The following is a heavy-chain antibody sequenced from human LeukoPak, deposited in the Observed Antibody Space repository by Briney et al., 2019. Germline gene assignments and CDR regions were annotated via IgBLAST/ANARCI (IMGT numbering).Heavy chain of an antibody. CDR3: AKDFGGSSGWPFDY. D-gene: IGHD6-19*01. CDR1: GFTFDDYA. J-gene: IGHJ4*02. V-gene: IGHV3-9*01. Sequence: GGSLRLSCAASGFTFDDYAMHWVRQAPGKGLEWVSGISWNSGSIGYADSVKGRFTISRDNAKNSLYLQMNSLRAEDTALYYCAKDFGGSSGWPFDYWGQGTLVTVSS. CDR2: ISWNSGSI.